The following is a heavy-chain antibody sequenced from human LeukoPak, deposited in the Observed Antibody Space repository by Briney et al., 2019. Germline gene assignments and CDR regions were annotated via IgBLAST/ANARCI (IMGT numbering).Heavy chain of an antibody. Sequence: GGSLRLSCAASRFTFSSYWMSWVRQAPGKGLEWVANINQDGSEKYFVDSVKGRFTISRDNAKNSLYLQMNSLRAEDTAEYYCVKGLDYYYGMDVWGQGTTVTVSS. V-gene: IGHV3-7*03. CDR3: VKGLDYYYGMDV. CDR1: RFTFSSYW. CDR2: INQDGSEK. D-gene: IGHD2-2*03. J-gene: IGHJ6*02.